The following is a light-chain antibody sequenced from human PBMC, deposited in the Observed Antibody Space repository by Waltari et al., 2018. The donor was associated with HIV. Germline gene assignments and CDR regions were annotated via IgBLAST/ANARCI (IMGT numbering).Light chain of an antibody. J-gene: IGLJ2*01. Sequence: QSVLTQPPSTSGTPGQRVTISCSGSTSNIGSNAVNWYQQLPGTAPKLVIYTNNQRMPGVPDRFTGAKSGTSASLAISGLQSEDEAHYYCAVWDDSLNGNVICGGGTKLTVL. CDR2: TNN. CDR3: AVWDDSLNGNVI. CDR1: TSNIGSNA. V-gene: IGLV1-44*01.